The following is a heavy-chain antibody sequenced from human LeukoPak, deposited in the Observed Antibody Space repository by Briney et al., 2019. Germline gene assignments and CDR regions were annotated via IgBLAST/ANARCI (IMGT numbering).Heavy chain of an antibody. CDR2: IYPGDSDT. Sequence: GESLKISGKGSGYSFTSYWIGWVRQMPGKGLEWMGIIYPGDSDTSYSPSFQGQVTISADKSISTAYLQWSSLKASDTAMYYCARSFRHYYDSRGVAFDIWGQGTMVTVSS. V-gene: IGHV5-51*01. CDR1: GYSFTSYW. J-gene: IGHJ3*02. CDR3: ARSFRHYYDSRGVAFDI. D-gene: IGHD3-22*01.